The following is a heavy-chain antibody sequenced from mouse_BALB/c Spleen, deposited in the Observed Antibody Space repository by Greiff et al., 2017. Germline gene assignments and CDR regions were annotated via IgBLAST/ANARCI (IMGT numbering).Heavy chain of an antibody. CDR3: ARGNYYSSWFAY. Sequence: QVQLQQSGPELVKPGASVKMSCKASGYTFTSYVMHWVKQRPGQGLEWIGYINPSTGYTEYNQKFKDKATLTADKSSSTAYMQLSSLTSEDSAVYYCARGNYYSSWFAYWGQGTLVTVSA. V-gene: IGHV1S26*01. D-gene: IGHD1-1*01. J-gene: IGHJ3*01. CDR2: INPSTGYT. CDR1: GYTFTSYV.